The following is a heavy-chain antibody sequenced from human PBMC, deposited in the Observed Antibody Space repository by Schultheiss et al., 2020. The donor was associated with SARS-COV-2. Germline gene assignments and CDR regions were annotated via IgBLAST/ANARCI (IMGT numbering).Heavy chain of an antibody. Sequence: SETLSLTCTVSGGSINTRSFYWSWIRQPAGKGLEWIGRVHISGSTDYNPSLKSRVTISVDTSKNQFSLKLSSVTAADTAVYYCARAGGNPNTYYDYVWGSYRSGYFDYWGQGTLVTVSS. D-gene: IGHD3-16*02. CDR2: VHISGST. CDR1: GGSINTRSFY. J-gene: IGHJ4*02. V-gene: IGHV4-61*02. CDR3: ARAGGNPNTYYDYVWGSYRSGYFDY.